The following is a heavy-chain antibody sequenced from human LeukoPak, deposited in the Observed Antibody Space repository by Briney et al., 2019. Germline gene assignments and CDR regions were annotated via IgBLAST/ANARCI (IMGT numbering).Heavy chain of an antibody. CDR3: ARDEGIAAAGLND. D-gene: IGHD6-13*01. CDR1: GYTFTSYA. Sequence: ASVTVSCKASGYTFTSYAMHWVRQAPGQRLEWMGWINAGNGNTKYSQKFQGRVTITRDTSASTAYMELSSLRSEDTAVYYCARDEGIAAAGLNDWGQGTLVTVSS. V-gene: IGHV1-3*01. J-gene: IGHJ4*02. CDR2: INAGNGNT.